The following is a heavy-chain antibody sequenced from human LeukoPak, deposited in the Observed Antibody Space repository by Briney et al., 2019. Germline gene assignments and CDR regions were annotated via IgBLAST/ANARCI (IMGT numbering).Heavy chain of an antibody. J-gene: IGHJ3*02. Sequence: SVKVSCKASGGTFGSYAISWVRQAPGQGPEWVGGIIPIFGTANYAQRFQGRVTITTDESTSTAYMELSSLRSEDTAVYYCARASVLRFLEWFDAFDIWGQGTMVTVSS. V-gene: IGHV1-69*05. D-gene: IGHD3-3*01. CDR3: ARASVLRFLEWFDAFDI. CDR1: GGTFGSYA. CDR2: IIPIFGTA.